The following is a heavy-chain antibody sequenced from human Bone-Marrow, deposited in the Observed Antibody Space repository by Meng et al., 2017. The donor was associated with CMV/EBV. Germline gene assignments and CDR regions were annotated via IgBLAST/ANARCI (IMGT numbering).Heavy chain of an antibody. Sequence: GGSLRLSCAASGFTFSSYEMNWVRQAPGKGLEWVSYISSSGSTIYYADSVKGRFTISRDNAKNSLYLQMNSLRAEDTAVYYCARGIVGAHDAFDIWGQGTMVTVSS. J-gene: IGHJ3*02. CDR2: ISSSGSTI. CDR1: GFTFSSYE. CDR3: ARGIVGAHDAFDI. V-gene: IGHV3-48*03. D-gene: IGHD1-26*01.